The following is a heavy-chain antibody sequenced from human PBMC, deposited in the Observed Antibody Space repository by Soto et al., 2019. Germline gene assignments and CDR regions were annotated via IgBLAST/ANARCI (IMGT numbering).Heavy chain of an antibody. J-gene: IGHJ4*02. CDR3: ARGGGWYFDY. CDR2: INHSGST. V-gene: IGHV4-34*01. CDR1: GGSFSGYY. D-gene: IGHD6-19*01. Sequence: SETLSLTCAVYGGSFSGYYWSWIRQPPGKGLEWIGEINHSGSTNYNPSLKSRVTISVDTSKNQFSLKLSSGTAADTAVYYCARGGGWYFDYWGQGTLVTVSS.